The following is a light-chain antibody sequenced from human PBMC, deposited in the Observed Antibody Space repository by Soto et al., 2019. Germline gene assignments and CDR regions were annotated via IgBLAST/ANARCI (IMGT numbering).Light chain of an antibody. CDR2: TAS. Sequence: IQLTQSPSSLSASVGDRVAITCRASEGISPYLAWYQEKPGKVPKLLIDTASTLQNGVPSRISGSGSGTDFTLTISSLQPEDFATYYWLQLKRYPLTFGGGTRVEIK. CDR3: LQLKRYPLT. V-gene: IGKV1-9*01. CDR1: EGISPY. J-gene: IGKJ4*01.